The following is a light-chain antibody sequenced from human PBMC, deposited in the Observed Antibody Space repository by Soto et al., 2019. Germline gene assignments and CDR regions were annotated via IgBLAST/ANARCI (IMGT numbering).Light chain of an antibody. J-gene: IGKJ4*01. CDR2: ATS. Sequence: DVQMTQSPSSLSAFVGDRVTITCRASQGIAPYLAWFQQKPGKVPKLLIYATSTLQSGVPSRFSGSGSGTDFTLTISSLQPEDVGTYYCQKYNRAPLTFGGGTKV. CDR1: QGIAPY. CDR3: QKYNRAPLT. V-gene: IGKV1-27*01.